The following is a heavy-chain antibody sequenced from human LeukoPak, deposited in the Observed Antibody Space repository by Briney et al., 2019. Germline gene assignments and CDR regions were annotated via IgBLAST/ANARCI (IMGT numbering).Heavy chain of an antibody. D-gene: IGHD5-24*01. J-gene: IGHJ3*02. V-gene: IGHV4-59*01. CDR2: IYYSGST. CDR1: GDAISGYY. Sequence: SEILCLTSNVSGDAISGYYWCWIGQPPGKGLEGIGYIYYSGSTNYNPSLKSRVTISIDTSKNQFPLNRSSVTAADTAVYYCARRRDGYKSAFDIWGQGTRVTVSS. CDR3: ARRRDGYKSAFDI.